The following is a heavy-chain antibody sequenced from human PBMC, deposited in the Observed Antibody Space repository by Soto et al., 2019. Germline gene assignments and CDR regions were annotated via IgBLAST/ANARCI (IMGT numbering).Heavy chain of an antibody. D-gene: IGHD6-6*01. Sequence: GGSLRLSCSASGFIFSNYAMSWARHAPGKGLEWVSTISGSGVRTYYADSVKGRFTISRDNSKNTLDLQMNNLRVEDTAIYYCAKDHAREQFVRGENWFDSWGQGTLVTVSS. V-gene: IGHV3-23*01. J-gene: IGHJ5*01. CDR1: GFIFSNYA. CDR3: AKDHAREQFVRGENWFDS. CDR2: ISGSGVRT.